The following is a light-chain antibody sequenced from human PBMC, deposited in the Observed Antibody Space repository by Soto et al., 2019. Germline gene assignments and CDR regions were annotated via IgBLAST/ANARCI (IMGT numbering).Light chain of an antibody. CDR2: AAY. Sequence: DIQMTQSPSSLSASVGDRVTITCRASQGIGNYLAWYQQKPGKVPKLLIYAAYTLQSGVPSRFSGSGSGTDFTLTISSLQPEDVATYYCQKYNSAPWTFGQGTKVDI. CDR3: QKYNSAPWT. V-gene: IGKV1-27*01. CDR1: QGIGNY. J-gene: IGKJ1*01.